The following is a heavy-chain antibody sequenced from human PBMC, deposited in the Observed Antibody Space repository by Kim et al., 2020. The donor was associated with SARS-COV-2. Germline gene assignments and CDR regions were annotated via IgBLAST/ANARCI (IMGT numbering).Heavy chain of an antibody. CDR2: IDYTGDT. CDR1: GDSISGGNFY. CDR3: ARPHRGRGGGAYFDP. J-gene: IGHJ5*02. V-gene: IGHV4-39*01. D-gene: IGHD3-10*01. Sequence: SETLSLTCTVSGDSISGGNFYWGWIRQTPGKGLEWVGNIDYTGDTYYNPSLKSRLTMSVDTSKSQFSLKLTSVTALDTAVYYCARPHRGRGGGAYFDPWGPGTLVPASS.